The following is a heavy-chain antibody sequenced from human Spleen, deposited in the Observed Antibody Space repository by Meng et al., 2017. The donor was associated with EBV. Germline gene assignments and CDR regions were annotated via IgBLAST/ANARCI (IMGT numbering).Heavy chain of an antibody. Sequence: QVQVVGSGGNWVKPGGSLGSSCAASGFTFSDYYMSWIRQAPGKGLEWVSSISDYYNYIYYADSVKGRFTISRDNAENSLYLQMNSLRAEDTAVYYCAREFDSWGQGTLVTVSS. J-gene: IGHJ4*02. CDR1: GFTFSDYY. CDR2: ISDYYNYI. CDR3: AREFDS. V-gene: IGHV3-11*06.